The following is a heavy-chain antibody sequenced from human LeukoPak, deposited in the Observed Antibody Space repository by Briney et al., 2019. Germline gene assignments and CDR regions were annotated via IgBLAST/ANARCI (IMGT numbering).Heavy chain of an antibody. Sequence: GESLKISCRGSGYTFTTYWIVWVRQMPGRGLEWVAIIYPGDSDTKYSPSFQGQVTISADNSISTAYLQWSSLKASDTAMYYCARQGYYYDRTYAFDIWGQGTLVTVSS. D-gene: IGHD3-22*01. CDR2: IYPGDSDT. V-gene: IGHV5-51*01. CDR3: ARQGYYYDRTYAFDI. CDR1: GYTFTTYW. J-gene: IGHJ4*02.